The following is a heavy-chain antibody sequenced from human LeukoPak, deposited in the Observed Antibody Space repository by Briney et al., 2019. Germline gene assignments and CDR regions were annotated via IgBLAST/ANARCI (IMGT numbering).Heavy chain of an antibody. J-gene: IGHJ4*02. CDR1: GFIFSNYA. D-gene: IGHD4-17*01. CDR3: AGVDDYGDFRTFDY. CDR2: ISGSGSST. V-gene: IGHV3-23*01. Sequence: PGGSLRLSCAASGFIFSNYAMRWVRQAPGKGLEWVSAISGSGSSTYYADSVKGRFTISRDNSKNTLYLQMNSLRAEDTAVYYCAGVDDYGDFRTFDYWGQGTLVTVSS.